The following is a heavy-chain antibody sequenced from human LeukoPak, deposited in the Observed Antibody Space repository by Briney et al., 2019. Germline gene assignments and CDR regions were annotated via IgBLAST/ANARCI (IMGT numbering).Heavy chain of an antibody. J-gene: IGHJ4*02. CDR2: IYHSGRT. CDR1: GGSISSEGFY. CDR3: ARVVTSSLYFFDY. D-gene: IGHD2-21*02. Sequence: SETLSLTCSVSGGSISSEGFYWSWIRQHPGKGLEWIAYIYHSGRTYYNPSLKSRLTISVDTSKNQFSMSLKSVTAANTAVYYCARVVTSSLYFFDYWGQGTLVSVSS. V-gene: IGHV4-31*03.